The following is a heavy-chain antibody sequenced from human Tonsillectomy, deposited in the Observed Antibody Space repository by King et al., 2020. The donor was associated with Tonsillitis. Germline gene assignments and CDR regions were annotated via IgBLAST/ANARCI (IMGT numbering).Heavy chain of an antibody. CDR3: ARDIPGVTAWDGAFDI. D-gene: IGHD2-2*02. CDR1: GFFFTDYF. CDR2: INPNSGDT. J-gene: IGHJ3*02. Sequence: QLVQSGADVKKPGASVKVSCKASGFFFTDYFMHWVRQAPGQGLEWMGWINPNSGDTKYAQQFQDRCIMTRDASASTGYMELSSLRSDDTAVYYCARDIPGVTAWDGAFDIWGQGTMVTVSS. V-gene: IGHV1-2*02.